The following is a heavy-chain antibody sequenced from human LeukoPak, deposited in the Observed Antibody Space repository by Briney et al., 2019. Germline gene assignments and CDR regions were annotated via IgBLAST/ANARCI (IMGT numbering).Heavy chain of an antibody. J-gene: IGHJ4*02. D-gene: IGHD4-17*01. CDR3: ARDWVLDDYGDYLEFDY. Sequence: ASVKVSFKAAGYTFTIYYMHWVRQAPGQGLEWMGIINPSGGSTSYAQKFQGRVTMTRDTSTSTVYMELSSLRSEDTAVYYCARDWVLDDYGDYLEFDYWGQGTLVTVSS. V-gene: IGHV1-46*01. CDR2: INPSGGST. CDR1: GYTFTIYY.